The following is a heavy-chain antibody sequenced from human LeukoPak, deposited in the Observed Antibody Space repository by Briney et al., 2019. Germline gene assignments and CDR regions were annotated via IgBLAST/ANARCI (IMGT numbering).Heavy chain of an antibody. CDR1: GFTFSSYA. D-gene: IGHD1-1*01. CDR2: ISYDGSNK. Sequence: PGRSLRLSCAASGFTFSSYAMHWVRQAPGKGLEWVAVISYDGSNKYYADSVKGRFTISRDNSKNTLYLQMNSLRAEDTAVYYCARDRPNLEPYDYWGQGTLVTVSS. V-gene: IGHV3-30*04. J-gene: IGHJ4*02. CDR3: ARDRPNLEPYDY.